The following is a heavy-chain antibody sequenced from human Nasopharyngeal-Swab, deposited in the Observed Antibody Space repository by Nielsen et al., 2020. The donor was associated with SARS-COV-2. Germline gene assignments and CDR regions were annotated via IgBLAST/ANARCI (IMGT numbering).Heavy chain of an antibody. J-gene: IGHJ4*02. Sequence: GGSLRLSCAASGFTFDTYGISWVRQAPGKGLEWVARISGSGSGTSYGDSVKGRFTISRDNSKNIMYLEMNSVRVDDTAVYFCANGGLSIYGDSYYFDYWGQGSLVTVSS. CDR2: ISGSGSGT. V-gene: IGHV3-23*01. D-gene: IGHD4-17*01. CDR3: ANGGLSIYGDSYYFDY. CDR1: GFTFDTYG.